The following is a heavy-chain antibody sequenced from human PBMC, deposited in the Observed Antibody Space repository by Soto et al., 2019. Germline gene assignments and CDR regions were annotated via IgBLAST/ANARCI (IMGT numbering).Heavy chain of an antibody. CDR2: ISAYNGNT. CDR3: ARSYCGGDCYSVYHYYGMDV. V-gene: IGHV1-18*01. CDR1: GYTFTSYG. D-gene: IGHD2-21*02. Sequence: QVQLVQSGAEVKKPGASVKVSCKASGYTFTSYGISWVRQAPGQGLEWMGWISAYNGNTNYAQKLQGRVTMTTDTTTRTAYMELRSLRSDDTAVYYCARSYCGGDCYSVYHYYGMDVWGQGTTVTVSS. J-gene: IGHJ6*02.